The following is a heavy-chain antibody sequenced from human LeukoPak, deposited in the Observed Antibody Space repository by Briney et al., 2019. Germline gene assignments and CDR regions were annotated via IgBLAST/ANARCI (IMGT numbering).Heavy chain of an antibody. D-gene: IGHD3-22*01. Sequence: SVKVSCKASGGTFSSYAISWVRQAPGQGLEWMGGIIPIFGTANYAQKFQGRVTITADESTSTAYMELSSLRSEDTAVYYCARDDGYYYDSSGPFDYWGQGTLVTASS. CDR2: IIPIFGTA. J-gene: IGHJ4*02. CDR3: ARDDGYYYDSSGPFDY. CDR1: GGTFSSYA. V-gene: IGHV1-69*13.